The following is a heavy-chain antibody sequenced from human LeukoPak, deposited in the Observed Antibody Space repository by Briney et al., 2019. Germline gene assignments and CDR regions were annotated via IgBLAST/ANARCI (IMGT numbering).Heavy chain of an antibody. D-gene: IGHD3-10*01. V-gene: IGHV4-59*01. CDR1: GGSISSYY. Sequence: SETLSLTCTVSGGSISSYYWSWIRQPPGKGLEWIGYIYYSGSTNYNPSLKSRVTISVDTSKNQFSLKLSSVTAADTAVYYCARGPHSKKYYYGSGSLGGNLDGWGKGTKVTVSS. J-gene: IGHJ6*04. CDR2: IYYSGST. CDR3: ARGPHSKKYYYGSGSLGGNLDG.